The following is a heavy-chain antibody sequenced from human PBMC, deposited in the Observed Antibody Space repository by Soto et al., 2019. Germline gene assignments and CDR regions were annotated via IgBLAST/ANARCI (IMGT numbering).Heavy chain of an antibody. CDR1: GFTCSGSA. CDR2: IRSKANSYAT. V-gene: IGHV3-73*01. J-gene: IGHJ6*03. Sequence: PGGSLRLSCAASGFTCSGSAMHWVRQASGKGLEWVGRIRSKANSYATAYAASVKGRFTISRDDSKNTAYLQMNSLKTEDTAVYYCTRHKGAAARQGYYYYYMDVWGKGTTVTVSS. D-gene: IGHD6-13*01. CDR3: TRHKGAAARQGYYYYYMDV.